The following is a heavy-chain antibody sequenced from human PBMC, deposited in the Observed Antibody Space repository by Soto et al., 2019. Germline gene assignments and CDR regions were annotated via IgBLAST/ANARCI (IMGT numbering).Heavy chain of an antibody. CDR2: IIPILGIA. CDR3: ARGGRGEEKYIAR. CDR1: GGTFSSYT. V-gene: IGHV1-69*02. J-gene: IGHJ2*01. Sequence: QVQLVQSGAEVKKPGSSVKVSCKASGGTFSSYTISWVRQAPGQGLEWMGRIIPILGIANYAQKFQGRVTITADKSTSTAYMELISLSSEDTALYYFARGGRGEEKYIARWVRGTMVTVST.